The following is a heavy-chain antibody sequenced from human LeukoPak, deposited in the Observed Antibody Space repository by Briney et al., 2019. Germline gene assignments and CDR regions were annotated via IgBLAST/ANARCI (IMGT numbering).Heavy chain of an antibody. V-gene: IGHV3-7*01. CDR1: GFTFSTYW. Sequence: GGSLRLSCAASGFTFSTYWMSWVRQAPGKGLDWVANIKQDGSVKYYVDSVKGRFTISRDNAKNSLYLQMNSLRAEDTAVYYCTREKLDTRGYIDFWGQGALVTVSS. CDR3: TREKLDTRGYIDF. CDR2: IKQDGSVK. D-gene: IGHD2-8*02. J-gene: IGHJ4*02.